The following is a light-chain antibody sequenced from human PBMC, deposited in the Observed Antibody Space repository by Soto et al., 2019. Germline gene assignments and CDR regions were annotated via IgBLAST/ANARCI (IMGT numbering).Light chain of an antibody. J-gene: IGKJ2*01. CDR2: DAS. Sequence: DIQMTQSPSSLSASVGDRVTITCQASQDISNYLNWYQQKPGKAPKLLIYDASNLETGVPSRFSGSGSGKDFTFTISSLQPEDIATYYCQQYDNLPYTFGQGTKLEI. V-gene: IGKV1-33*01. CDR1: QDISNY. CDR3: QQYDNLPYT.